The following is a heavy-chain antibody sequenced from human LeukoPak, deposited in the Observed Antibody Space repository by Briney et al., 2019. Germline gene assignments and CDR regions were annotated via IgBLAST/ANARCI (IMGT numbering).Heavy chain of an antibody. V-gene: IGHV3-11*04. Sequence: GGSLRLSCAASGFTFSDYYMSWIRQAPGKGLEWVSYISSSGSTIYYADSVKGRFTISRDNAKNSLYLQMNSLRAEDTAVYYCARAPAWSSSSWYYMDVWGKGTTVTVSS. CDR2: ISSSGSTI. CDR3: ARAPAWSSSSWYYMDV. D-gene: IGHD6-13*01. J-gene: IGHJ6*03. CDR1: GFTFSDYY.